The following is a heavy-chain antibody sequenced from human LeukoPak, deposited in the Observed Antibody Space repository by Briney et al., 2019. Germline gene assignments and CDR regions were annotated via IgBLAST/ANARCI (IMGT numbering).Heavy chain of an antibody. CDR2: IYYSGST. CDR3: ARVTVGNYYDSSGYPDY. D-gene: IGHD3-22*01. Sequence: SETLSLTCTVSGGSIRSHYWSWIRQPPGKGLEWIGYIYYSGSTNYNPSLKSRVTISVDTSKNQFSLKLSSVTAADTAVYYCARVTVGNYYDSSGYPDYWGQGTLVTVSS. V-gene: IGHV4-59*11. CDR1: GGSIRSHY. J-gene: IGHJ4*02.